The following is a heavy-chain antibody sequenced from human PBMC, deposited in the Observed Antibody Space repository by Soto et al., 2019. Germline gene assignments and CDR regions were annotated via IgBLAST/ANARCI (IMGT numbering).Heavy chain of an antibody. CDR2: ISSSSSYT. V-gene: IGHV3-11*06. CDR3: ASPGVRYFDWLPDDAFDI. CDR1: GFTFSDYY. D-gene: IGHD3-9*01. Sequence: PGGSLRLSCVASGFTFSDYYMSWIRQAPGKGLEWVSYISSSSSYTNYADSVKGRFTISRDNAKNSLYLQMNSLRVEDTAVYYCASPGVRYFDWLPDDAFDIWGQGTMVTVSS. J-gene: IGHJ3*02.